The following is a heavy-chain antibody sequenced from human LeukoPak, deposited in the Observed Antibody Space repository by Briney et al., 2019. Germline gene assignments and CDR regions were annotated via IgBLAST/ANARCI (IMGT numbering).Heavy chain of an antibody. V-gene: IGHV1-8*01. CDR3: ARRVADILTGYYSLWGGYYYYMDV. CDR1: GYSFTRYG. J-gene: IGHJ6*03. Sequence: GASVKVSCKASGYSFTRYGINWVRQATGQGLEWMGWMNPNSGNTGYAQKFQGRVTMTRNTSISTAYMELSSLRSEDTAVYYCARRVADILTGYYSLWGGYYYYMDVWGKGTTVTISS. CDR2: MNPNSGNT. D-gene: IGHD3-9*01.